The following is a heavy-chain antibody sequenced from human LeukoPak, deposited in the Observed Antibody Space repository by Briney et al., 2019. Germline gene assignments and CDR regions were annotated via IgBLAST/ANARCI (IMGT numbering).Heavy chain of an antibody. CDR2: IYYSGST. V-gene: IGHV4-39*07. Sequence: PSETLSLTCTVSGGSISSSSYYWGWIRQPPGKGLEWIGSIYYSGSTYYNPSLKSRVTISVDTSKNQFSLKLSSVTAADTAVYYCARAFSGYDFKMFSGYFDYWGQGTLVTVSS. J-gene: IGHJ4*02. D-gene: IGHD5-12*01. CDR3: ARAFSGYDFKMFSGYFDY. CDR1: GGSISSSSYY.